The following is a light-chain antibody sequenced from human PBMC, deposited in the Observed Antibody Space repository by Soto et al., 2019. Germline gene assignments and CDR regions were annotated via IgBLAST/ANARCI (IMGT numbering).Light chain of an antibody. J-gene: IGKJ4*01. CDR3: QQADSFPLT. Sequence: DIQMTQSPSSVSAAMGDRVSITCRASQGISNWLAWYQQKPGRAPKLLIYTGSSLQSGVPSRFSGTGSGTDFTLTISSLQPEDVATHYCQQADSFPLTFGGGTKVEIK. CDR2: TGS. CDR1: QGISNW. V-gene: IGKV1-12*01.